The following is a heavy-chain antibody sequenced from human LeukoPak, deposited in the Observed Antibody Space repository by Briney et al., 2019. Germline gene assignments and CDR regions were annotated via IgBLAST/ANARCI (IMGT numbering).Heavy chain of an antibody. V-gene: IGHV3-21*01. CDR3: ARDLRYYDSSGHDY. CDR2: ISSSSSYI. D-gene: IGHD3-22*01. Sequence: KTGGSLRLSCAASGFTFSSYSMNWVRQAPGKGLEWVSSISSSSSYIYYADSVKGRFTISRDNAKNSLYLQMNSLRAEDTAVYYCARDLRYYDSSGHDYWGQGTLVNVSS. J-gene: IGHJ4*02. CDR1: GFTFSSYS.